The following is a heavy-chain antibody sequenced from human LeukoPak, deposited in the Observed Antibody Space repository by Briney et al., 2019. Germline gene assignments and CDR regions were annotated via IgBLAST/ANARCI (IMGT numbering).Heavy chain of an antibody. J-gene: IGHJ5*02. Sequence: PSETLSLTCTVSGGSVSSDNYSWSWIRQPAGKGLEWIGRVYTSGSTNYNPSLKSRVTISVDTSKKQFSLKLSSVTAADTAVYYCAREKIGYYDGSGRGWFDPWGQGTLVTVSS. CDR1: GGSVSSDNYS. CDR2: VYTSGST. CDR3: AREKIGYYDGSGRGWFDP. V-gene: IGHV4-61*02. D-gene: IGHD3-22*01.